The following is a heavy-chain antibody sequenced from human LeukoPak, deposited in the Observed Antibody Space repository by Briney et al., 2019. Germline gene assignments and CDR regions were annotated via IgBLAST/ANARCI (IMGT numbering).Heavy chain of an antibody. D-gene: IGHD5-12*01. CDR1: GFTFSNYE. J-gene: IGHJ4*02. Sequence: GGSLRLSCAASGFTFSNYEMNWVRQAPGKGLEWVSYISGSGGTIYNADSVEGRFTISRDNSKNTLYLQMNSLRAEDTAVYYCAKAPAWNRGCSGYPPGDYWGQGTLVTVSS. CDR3: AKAPAWNRGCSGYPPGDY. V-gene: IGHV3-48*03. CDR2: ISGSGGTI.